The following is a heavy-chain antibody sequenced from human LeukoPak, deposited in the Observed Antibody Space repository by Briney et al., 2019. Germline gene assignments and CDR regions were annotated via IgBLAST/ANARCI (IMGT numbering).Heavy chain of an antibody. J-gene: IGHJ3*02. Sequence: ASVKVSCKASGYTFSHYCMHWVRQAPGQGLEWLGIINPRLHIPIYAQTFQGRVTMTTDMSTSTFYMELSNLVSEDTAVYYCAKDPRDISTGNYDEFDIWGQGTMVTVSS. CDR1: GYTFSHYC. CDR2: INPRLHIP. CDR3: AKDPRDISTGNYDEFDI. D-gene: IGHD3-9*01. V-gene: IGHV1-46*01.